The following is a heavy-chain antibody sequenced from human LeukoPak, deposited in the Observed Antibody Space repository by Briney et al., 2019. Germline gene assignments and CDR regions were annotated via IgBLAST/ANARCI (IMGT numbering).Heavy chain of an antibody. J-gene: IGHJ4*02. CDR2: ISSSGSYI. CDR3: ARERSGSYYYFDY. D-gene: IGHD1-26*01. Sequence: GGSLRLSCAASGFTFSSYSMNWVRQAPGKGLEWVSSISSSGSYIYYADSVKGRFTISRDNAKNSLYLQMNSLRAEDTAVYYCARERSGSYYYFDYWGQGTLVTVSS. CDR1: GFTFSSYS. V-gene: IGHV3-21*01.